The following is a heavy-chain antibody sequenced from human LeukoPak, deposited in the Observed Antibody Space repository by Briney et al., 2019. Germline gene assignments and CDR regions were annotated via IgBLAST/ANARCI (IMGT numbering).Heavy chain of an antibody. D-gene: IGHD6-13*01. Sequence: GGSLRLSCAASGFTFSSYWMSWVRQAPGKGLEWVANIKQDGCEKFYVDSVKGRFTISRDNAKNSLYLQMNSLRAEDTAVYYCARDYFTSAAAVNWFDPWGQGTLVTVSS. J-gene: IGHJ5*02. V-gene: IGHV3-7*04. CDR3: ARDYFTSAAAVNWFDP. CDR2: IKQDGCEK. CDR1: GFTFSSYW.